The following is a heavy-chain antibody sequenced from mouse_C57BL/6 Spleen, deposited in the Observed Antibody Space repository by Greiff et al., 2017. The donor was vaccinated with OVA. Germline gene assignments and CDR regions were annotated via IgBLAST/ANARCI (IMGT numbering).Heavy chain of an antibody. CDR3: ARSEGWFAY. CDR2: ISYDGSN. V-gene: IGHV3-6*01. Sequence: EVKVEESGPGLVKPSQSLSLTCSVTGYSITSGYYWNWIRQFPGNKLEWMGYISYDGSNNYNPSLKNRISITRDTSKNQFFLKLNSVTTEDTATYYCARSEGWFAYWGQGTLVTVSA. CDR1: GYSITSGYY. J-gene: IGHJ3*01.